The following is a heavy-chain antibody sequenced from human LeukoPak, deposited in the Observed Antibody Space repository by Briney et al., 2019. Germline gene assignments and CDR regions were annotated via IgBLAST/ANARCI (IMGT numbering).Heavy chain of an antibody. Sequence: PSETLSLTCTVSGGSISSYYWSWIRQPPWKGLEWIGYIYYSGSTNYNPSLKSRVTISVDTSKNQFSLKLSSVTAADTAVYYCARGADGYNHELDYWGQGTLVTVSS. V-gene: IGHV4-59*01. CDR3: ARGADGYNHELDY. D-gene: IGHD5-24*01. CDR1: GGSISSYY. CDR2: IYYSGST. J-gene: IGHJ4*02.